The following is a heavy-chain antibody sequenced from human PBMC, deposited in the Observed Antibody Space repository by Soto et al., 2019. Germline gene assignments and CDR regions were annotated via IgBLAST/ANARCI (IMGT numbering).Heavy chain of an antibody. CDR3: GGESDSGSYYFVY. D-gene: IGHD3-10*01. Sequence: SETLSLTCTVSGGSVSSGSYYWSWIRQPPGKGLEWIGYIYNSGSTNYNPSLKSRVSISVDPSKNHFSLRMSSVTAADTAVYYCGGESDSGSYYFVYWGRGTLVTVSS. J-gene: IGHJ4*02. V-gene: IGHV4-61*03. CDR2: IYNSGST. CDR1: GGSVSSGSYY.